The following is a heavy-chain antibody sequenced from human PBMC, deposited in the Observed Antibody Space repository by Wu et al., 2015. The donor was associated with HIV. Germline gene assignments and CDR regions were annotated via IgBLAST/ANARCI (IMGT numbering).Heavy chain of an antibody. Sequence: QVHLVQFGGEVKKPGSSVKVTCKASGDGFTSYAVSWVRQAPGQGLEWMGGINPLFGTTKFAQKFQGRVVITADDATSTVYMELSSLSSDDTAVYYCVGPYTGYAYDTFDVWGQGTLVTVSS. D-gene: IGHD5-12*01. J-gene: IGHJ3*01. CDR3: VGPYTGYAYDTFDV. CDR1: GDGFTSYA. V-gene: IGHV1-69*12. CDR2: INPLFGTT.